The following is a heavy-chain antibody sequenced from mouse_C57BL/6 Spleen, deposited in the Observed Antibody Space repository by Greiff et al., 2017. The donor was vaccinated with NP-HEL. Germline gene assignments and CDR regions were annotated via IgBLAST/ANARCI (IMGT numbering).Heavy chain of an antibody. Sequence: EVKLQESGPGLVKPSQSLSLTCSVTGYSITSGYYWNWIRQFPGNKLEWMGYISYDGSNNYNPSLKNRISITRDTSKNQFFLKLNSVTTEDTATYYCARERDYLGLDYWGQGTSVTVSS. D-gene: IGHD5-5*01. CDR1: GYSITSGYY. V-gene: IGHV3-6*01. CDR2: ISYDGSN. J-gene: IGHJ4*01. CDR3: ARERDYLGLDY.